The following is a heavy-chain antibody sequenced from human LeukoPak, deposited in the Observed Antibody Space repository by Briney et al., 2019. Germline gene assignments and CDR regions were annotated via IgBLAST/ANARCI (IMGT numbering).Heavy chain of an antibody. V-gene: IGHV3-30*02. J-gene: IGHJ4*02. D-gene: IGHD6-13*01. CDR2: IRYDGSNK. CDR3: ARSAPSPNSWHDY. CDR1: GFTFSSYG. Sequence: SGGSLRLSCAASGFTFSSYGMHWVRQAPGKGLEWVAFIRYDGSNKYYADSVKGRFTISRDNAKNSLYLQMNSLRAEDTAVYYCARSAPSPNSWHDYWGQGTLVTVSS.